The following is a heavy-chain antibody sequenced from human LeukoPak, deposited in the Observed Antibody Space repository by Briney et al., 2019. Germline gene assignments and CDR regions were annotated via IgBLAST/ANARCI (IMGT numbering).Heavy chain of an antibody. J-gene: IGHJ6*02. CDR1: GGSISSSSYY. CDR2: IYYSGST. V-gene: IGHV4-39*01. Sequence: SETLSLTCTVSGGSISSSSYYWGWIRQPPGKGLEWIGSIYYSGSTYYNPSLKSRVTISVDTSKNQFSLKLSSVTAADTAVYYCATIAVAGPYYYYGMDVWGQGTMVTVSS. CDR3: ATIAVAGPYYYYGMDV. D-gene: IGHD6-19*01.